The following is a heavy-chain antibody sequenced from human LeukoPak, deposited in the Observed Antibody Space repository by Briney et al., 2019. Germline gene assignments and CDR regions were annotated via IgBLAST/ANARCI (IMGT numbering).Heavy chain of an antibody. D-gene: IGHD1-26*01. V-gene: IGHV3-7*01. CDR1: GFTFSISW. Sequence: PGGSLRLSCVASGFTFSISWVTWVRQAPGKGPEWVANIDKHGNGKYYVDSVKGRFAISRDYATNSVFLQMNSLRAEDTSVYYCARDAGWGYYDLWGQGTPVTVSS. CDR3: ARDAGWGYYDL. CDR2: IDKHGNGK. J-gene: IGHJ4*02.